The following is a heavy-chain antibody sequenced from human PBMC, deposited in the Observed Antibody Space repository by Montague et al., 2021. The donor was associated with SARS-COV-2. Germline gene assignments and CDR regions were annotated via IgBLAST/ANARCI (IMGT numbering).Heavy chain of an antibody. V-gene: IGHV3-7*01. Sequence: SLRLSCAASGFAFSSSWMSWVRQSPGKGLEWVAIMKYDGSEKYYLDSVKGLFTISRDNARRSVFLQMNSLRAEDTAVYFCARDPNSSGGNMGSFWGRGTLVSVSS. J-gene: IGHJ4*01. CDR1: GFAFSSSW. CDR2: MKYDGSEK. D-gene: IGHD6-19*01. CDR3: ARDPNSSGGNMGSF.